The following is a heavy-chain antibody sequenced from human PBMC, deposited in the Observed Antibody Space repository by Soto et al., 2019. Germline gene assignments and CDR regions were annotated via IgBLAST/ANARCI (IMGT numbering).Heavy chain of an antibody. CDR1: SGPFSGYY. J-gene: IGHJ3*02. CDR3: AISYITNDAFDI. D-gene: IGHD1-1*01. CDR2: ISHSGST. V-gene: IGHV4-34*01. Sequence: QVQLQQWGAGLLKPSETLSLTCAVSSGPFSGYYWSWIRQSPGKGLEWIGEISHSGSTNYNPSLKSRVTISVDTSKNHFSLKLSSVTAADTAVYYCAISYITNDAFDIWGQGTLVTVSS.